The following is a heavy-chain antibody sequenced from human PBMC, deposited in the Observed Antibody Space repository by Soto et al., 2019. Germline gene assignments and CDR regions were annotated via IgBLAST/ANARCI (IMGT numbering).Heavy chain of an antibody. CDR3: ARDYSSAWDRWFDP. D-gene: IGHD6-19*01. J-gene: IGHJ5*02. V-gene: IGHV4-59*12. CDR2: IYYTGST. Sequence: SETLSLTCTVSGDSIRSYYWSWIRQPPGKGLEWIGYIYYTGSTNYNPSLSSRVTISVDTSKNQFSLKLSSVTAADTAVYYCARDYSSAWDRWFDPWGQGTLVTVSS. CDR1: GDSIRSYY.